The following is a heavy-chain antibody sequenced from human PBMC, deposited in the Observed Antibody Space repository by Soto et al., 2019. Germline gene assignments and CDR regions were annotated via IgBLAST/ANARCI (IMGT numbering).Heavy chain of an antibody. V-gene: IGHV3-23*01. CDR1: GFTFNNYA. CDR3: AKKDYSMDV. CDR2: ISASGTST. J-gene: IGHJ6*03. Sequence: EVQLLESGGDLVQPGGSLRLSCAASGFTFNNYAMSWVRQAPGKGLEWVSSISASGTSTNYADSVKGRFTISRDDSKNTLYLQMNGLRAEDTAVYYCAKKDYSMDVWGKGTTVTVSS.